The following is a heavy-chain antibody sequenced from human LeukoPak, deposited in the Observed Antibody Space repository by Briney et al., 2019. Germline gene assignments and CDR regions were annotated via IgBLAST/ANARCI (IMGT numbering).Heavy chain of an antibody. Sequence: SETLSLTCAVYGGSFSGYYWSWIRQPPGKGLEWIGEINHSGSTNYNPSLKSRVTISVDTSKNQFSLKLSSVTAADTAVYYCARGRGTTGTTGVDYWGQGTLVTVSS. D-gene: IGHD1-1*01. V-gene: IGHV4-34*01. CDR2: INHSGST. CDR3: ARGRGTTGTTGVDY. J-gene: IGHJ4*02. CDR1: GGSFSGYY.